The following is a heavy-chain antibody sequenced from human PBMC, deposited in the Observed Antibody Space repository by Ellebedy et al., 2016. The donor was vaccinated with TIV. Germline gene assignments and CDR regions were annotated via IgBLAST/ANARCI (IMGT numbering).Heavy chain of an antibody. V-gene: IGHV3-7*03. CDR2: INQDGSEG. CDR1: GFPFNKFW. Sequence: PGGSLRLSCAASGFPFNKFWMTWVRQTPVKGLEWVANINQDGSEGYYVDSVRGRFTISRDNAKNSLSLQMNSLRAEDTAVYYCARGQPDSSGWFSSTDNWGQGILVTVSS. J-gene: IGHJ4*02. D-gene: IGHD6-13*01. CDR3: ARGQPDSSGWFSSTDN.